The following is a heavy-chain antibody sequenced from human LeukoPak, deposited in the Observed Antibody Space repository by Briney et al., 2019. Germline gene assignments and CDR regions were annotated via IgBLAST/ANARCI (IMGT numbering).Heavy chain of an antibody. J-gene: IGHJ4*02. D-gene: IGHD1-26*01. CDR1: GGSISSYY. V-gene: IGHV4-59*01. CDR3: ARRSYGEGWPFDY. Sequence: SETLSLTCTDSGGSISSYYWSWIRQPPGKGLEWMGNIYYSGSTNYNPSLKRRVTISVDTSKKQFSLKLSSVTAADTAVYYCARRSYGEGWPFDYWGQGTLVTVSP. CDR2: IYYSGST.